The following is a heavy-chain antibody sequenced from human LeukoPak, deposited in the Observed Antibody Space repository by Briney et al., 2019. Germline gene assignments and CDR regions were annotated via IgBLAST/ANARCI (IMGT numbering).Heavy chain of an antibody. CDR3: ARAIAAAHRGQDMQKIY. CDR2: ISGSGGST. Sequence: GGSLRLSCAASGFTFSSYAMSWVRQAPGKGLEWVSAISGSGGSTYYADSVKGRFTISRDNSKNTLYLQMNSLRAEDTAVYYCARAIAAAHRGQDMQKIYWGQGTLVTVSS. V-gene: IGHV3-23*01. D-gene: IGHD6-13*01. CDR1: GFTFSSYA. J-gene: IGHJ4*02.